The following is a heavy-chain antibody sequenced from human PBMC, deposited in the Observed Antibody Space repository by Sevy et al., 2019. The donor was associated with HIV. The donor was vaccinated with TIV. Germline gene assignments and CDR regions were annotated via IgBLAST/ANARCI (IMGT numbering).Heavy chain of an antibody. D-gene: IGHD5-12*01. CDR3: TRNRGYHTFDH. CDR1: GFTFSIFD. CDR2: IRGSSGSY. J-gene: IGHJ4*02. Sequence: GGSLRLSCAASGFTFSIFDLGWVSQAPGKGLEWVSYIRGSSGSYMPYYADSVKGRFTISRDNAKNSLYLQMNSLRDEDTAVYYCTRNRGYHTFDHWGQGTLVTVSS. V-gene: IGHV3-48*02.